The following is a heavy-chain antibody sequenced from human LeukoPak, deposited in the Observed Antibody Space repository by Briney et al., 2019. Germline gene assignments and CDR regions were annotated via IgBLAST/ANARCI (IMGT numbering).Heavy chain of an antibody. V-gene: IGHV3-21*04. CDR1: GFTLRSYS. D-gene: IGHD3-10*01. Sequence: GGSLRLPCAASGFTLRSYSMNWVRQAPGKGLEWVSAISSSSSYIYYADSVKGRFTISRDNAKNSLYLQMNSLRAEDTAVYYCARDLRPMVRGVIPMFEYWGQGTLVTVSS. CDR3: ARDLRPMVRGVIPMFEY. J-gene: IGHJ4*02. CDR2: ISSSSSYI.